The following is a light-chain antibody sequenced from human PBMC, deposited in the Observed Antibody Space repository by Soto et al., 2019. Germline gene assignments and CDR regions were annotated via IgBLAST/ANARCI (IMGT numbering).Light chain of an antibody. CDR2: EVT. V-gene: IGLV2-8*01. CDR3: SSYAGSNILL. J-gene: IGLJ3*02. Sequence: QSALTQPPSASGSPGQSVTISCTGSSSDVGGYNYVSWYQQHPGKAPKLMIYEVTKRPSGVPDRFSGSKSGNTASLTVSGLQAEDEDDYYCSSYAGSNILLFGGGTKLTVL. CDR1: SSDVGGYNY.